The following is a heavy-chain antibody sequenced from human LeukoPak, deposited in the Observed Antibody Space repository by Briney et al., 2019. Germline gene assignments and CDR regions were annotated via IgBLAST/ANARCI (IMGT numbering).Heavy chain of an antibody. V-gene: IGHV4-59*01. J-gene: IGHJ6*03. CDR1: GGSISSYY. CDR3: ARGRKVGATVYYYYMDV. D-gene: IGHD1-26*01. Sequence: SETLSLTCTVSGGSISSYYWSWIRQPPGKGLEWIGYIYYSGSTNYNPSLKSRVTISVDTSKNQFSLKLSSVTAADTAVYYCARGRKVGATVYYYYMDVWGKGTTVTVSS. CDR2: IYYSGST.